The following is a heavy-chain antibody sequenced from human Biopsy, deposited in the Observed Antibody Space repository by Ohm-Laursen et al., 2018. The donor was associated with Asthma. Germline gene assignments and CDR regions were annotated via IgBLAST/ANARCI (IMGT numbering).Heavy chain of an antibody. CDR2: ISWNSGTI. J-gene: IGHJ6*02. CDR3: TRDMGAGPNQPPSGSGSSHLYGMDV. Sequence: SLRLSCSASGFSFADYAMFWVRQAPGKGLEWVSGISWNSGTIGYADSVKGRFTISRDNAKNSLYLQMNSLGPEDTAVYYCTRDMGAGPNQPPSGSGSSHLYGMDVWGQGTTVTVSS. V-gene: IGHV3-9*01. D-gene: IGHD3-10*01. CDR1: GFSFADYA.